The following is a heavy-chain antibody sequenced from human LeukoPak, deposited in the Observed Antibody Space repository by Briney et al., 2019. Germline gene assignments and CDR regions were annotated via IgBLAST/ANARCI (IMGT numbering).Heavy chain of an antibody. Sequence: PGGSLRLSCAASRFTFSSYSMNWVRQAPGKGLEWVSSISSSSSYIYYADSVKGRFTISRDNAKNSLYLQMNSLRAEDTAVYYCARDIYSYDLFDYWGQGTLVTVSS. J-gene: IGHJ4*02. V-gene: IGHV3-21*01. CDR1: RFTFSSYS. D-gene: IGHD5-18*01. CDR2: ISSSSSYI. CDR3: ARDIYSYDLFDY.